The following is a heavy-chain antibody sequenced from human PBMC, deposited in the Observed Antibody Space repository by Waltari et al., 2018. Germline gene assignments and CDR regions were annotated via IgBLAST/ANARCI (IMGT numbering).Heavy chain of an antibody. CDR3: ARSGGNFDY. V-gene: IGHV4-61*02. CDR2: IYTSGST. Sequence: QVQLQESGPGLVKPSQTLSLTCTVSGGSISSGSYYWSWIRQPAGKGLEWIGRIYTSGSTNSNPSRKSRVTISGNTSKHQFSLKLSSVTAADTAVYYCARSGGNFDYWGQGTLVTVSS. CDR1: GGSISSGSYY. J-gene: IGHJ4*02.